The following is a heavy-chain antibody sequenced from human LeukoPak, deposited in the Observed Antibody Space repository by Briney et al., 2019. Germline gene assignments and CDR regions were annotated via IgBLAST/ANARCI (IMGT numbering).Heavy chain of an antibody. Sequence: QPGGSLRLSCAASGFTFSNAWMSWVRQAPGKGLEWVGRIKSKTDGGTTDYAAPVKGRFTISRDDSKNTLYLQMNSLKTEDTAVYYCTTSTGSLPVGVVSKQGDDIWGQGTMVTVSS. CDR1: GFTFSNAW. J-gene: IGHJ3*02. D-gene: IGHD2-15*01. CDR3: TTSTGSLPVGVVSKQGDDI. V-gene: IGHV3-15*01. CDR2: IKSKTDGGTT.